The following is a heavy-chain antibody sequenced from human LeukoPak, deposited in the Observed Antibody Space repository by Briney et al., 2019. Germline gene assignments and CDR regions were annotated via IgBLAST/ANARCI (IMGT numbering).Heavy chain of an antibody. D-gene: IGHD4-17*01. V-gene: IGHV1-2*02. CDR1: GYTFTGYY. CDR3: ARDPGDYGDYDH. CDR2: INPNSGGT. Sequence: ASVKVSCKASGYTFTGYYMHWVRQAPGQGLEWMGWINPNSGGTNYAQKFQGRVTMTRDTSISTAYMEVSRLRSDDTAVYYCARDPGDYGDYDHWGQGTLVTVSS. J-gene: IGHJ5*02.